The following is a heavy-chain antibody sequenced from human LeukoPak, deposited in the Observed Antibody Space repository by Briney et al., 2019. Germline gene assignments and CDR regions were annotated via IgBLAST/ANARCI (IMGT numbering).Heavy chain of an antibody. Sequence: GGSLRLSCAASGITFNNYAMSWVRQAPGKGLEWVSAISGSGGSTYYADSVKGRFTISRDNSKNTLYLQMNSLRAEDTAVYYCAKEKQWLGYFDYWGQGTLVTVSS. V-gene: IGHV3-23*01. D-gene: IGHD6-19*01. CDR2: ISGSGGST. CDR1: GITFNNYA. J-gene: IGHJ4*02. CDR3: AKEKQWLGYFDY.